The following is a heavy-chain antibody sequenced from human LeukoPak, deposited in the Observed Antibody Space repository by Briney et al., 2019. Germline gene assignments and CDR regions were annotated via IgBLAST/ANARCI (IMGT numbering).Heavy chain of an antibody. CDR1: GGSISSYY. CDR2: IYYSGST. CDR3: ARDARYSSSRYVYDY. V-gene: IGHV4-59*01. D-gene: IGHD6-13*01. J-gene: IGHJ4*02. Sequence: SETLSLTCTVSGGSISSYYWSWIRQPPGKGLEWIGYIYYSGSTNYNPSLKSRVTISVDTSKNQFSLKLSSMTAADTAVYYCARDARYSSSRYVYDYWGQGTLVTVSS.